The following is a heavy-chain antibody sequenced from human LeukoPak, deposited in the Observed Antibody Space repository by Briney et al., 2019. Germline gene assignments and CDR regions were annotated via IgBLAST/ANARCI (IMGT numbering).Heavy chain of an antibody. V-gene: IGHV3-74*01. J-gene: IGHJ4*02. D-gene: IGHD3-22*01. Sequence: QTGGSLRLSCAASGFTFSSYWMHWVRQAPGKGLVWVSRINSDGSSTSYADSVKGRFTISRDNAKNTLYLQMNSLRAEDTAVYYCARDPLGGGYYDSSGYSDYWGQGTLVTVSS. CDR3: ARDPLGGGYYDSSGYSDY. CDR1: GFTFSSYW. CDR2: INSDGSST.